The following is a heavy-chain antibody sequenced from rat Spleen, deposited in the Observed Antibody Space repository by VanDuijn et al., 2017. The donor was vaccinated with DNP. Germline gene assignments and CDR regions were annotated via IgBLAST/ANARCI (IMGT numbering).Heavy chain of an antibody. Sequence: EVQLVESGGDLVQPGRSLKLSCVASGFTFSSFWMTWIRQVPGKGLEWVASITTSGGGTYYPDAVKGRFTISRDKAISTLYLQMDSLRSEETATYYCARHDDTGPYYAMDVWGQGTSVTVAS. CDR2: ITTSGGGT. J-gene: IGHJ4*01. CDR1: GFTFSSFW. V-gene: IGHV5-31*01. D-gene: IGHD4-1*01. CDR3: ARHDDTGPYYAMDV.